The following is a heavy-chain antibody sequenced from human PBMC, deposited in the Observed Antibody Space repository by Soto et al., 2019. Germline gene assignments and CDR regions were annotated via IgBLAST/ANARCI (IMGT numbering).Heavy chain of an antibody. CDR3: ARAAYMYAYREFDS. J-gene: IGHJ4*02. Sequence: QVQLQHWGAGLLKPSETLSLSCAVYGGSFSGYYWSWIRQPPGKGLEWIGEISHSGTTNYNLSLKSRVTISVATSKNQFSLKVTSVTAADTAIYFCARAAYMYAYREFDSWGQGTVVTVSS. V-gene: IGHV4-34*02. CDR1: GGSFSGYY. D-gene: IGHD2-8*01. CDR2: ISHSGTT.